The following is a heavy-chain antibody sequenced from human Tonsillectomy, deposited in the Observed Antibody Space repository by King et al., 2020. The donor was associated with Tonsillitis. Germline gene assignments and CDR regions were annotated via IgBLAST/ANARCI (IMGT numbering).Heavy chain of an antibody. CDR2: IGTGGDT. Sequence: VQLVESGGGLVQPGGSLRLSCAASGFTLSTYDMHWVRQGPRKGLEWVSGIGTGGDTYYEGSVKGRFTISRENAKNSFYLQMNSLRAGDTAMYYCARETGRGIDVWGQGTTVTVSS. J-gene: IGHJ6*02. CDR3: ARETGRGIDV. D-gene: IGHD3-10*01. CDR1: GFTLSTYD. V-gene: IGHV3-13*01.